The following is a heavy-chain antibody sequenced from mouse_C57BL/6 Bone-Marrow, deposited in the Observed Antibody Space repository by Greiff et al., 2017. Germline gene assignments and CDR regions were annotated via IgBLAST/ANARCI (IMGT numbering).Heavy chain of an antibody. J-gene: IGHJ2*01. CDR2: IHPNSGST. CDR1: GYTFTSYW. V-gene: IGHV1-64*01. Sequence: QVQLQQPGAELVKPGASVTLSCKASGYTFTSYWMHWVKQRPGQGLEWIGMIHPNSGSTNYNEKFKSKATLTVDKSSSTAYMQLSSLTSEDSAVYYCARRNYGNFYGDYWGQGTTLTVSS. D-gene: IGHD2-1*01. CDR3: ARRNYGNFYGDY.